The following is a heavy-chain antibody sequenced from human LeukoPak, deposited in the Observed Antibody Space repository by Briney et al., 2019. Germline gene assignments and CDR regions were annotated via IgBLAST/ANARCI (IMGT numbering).Heavy chain of an antibody. J-gene: IGHJ3*02. CDR3: ARDLSSDSSGFDAFDI. CDR2: IYYSGST. D-gene: IGHD3-22*01. V-gene: IGHV4-59*01. Sequence: PSETLSLTCTVSGGSISSYYGSWIRQPPGKGLEWIGYIYYSGSTNYNPSLKSRVTISVDTSKNQFSLKLSSVTAADTAVYYCARDLSSDSSGFDAFDIWGQGTMVTVSS. CDR1: GGSISSYY.